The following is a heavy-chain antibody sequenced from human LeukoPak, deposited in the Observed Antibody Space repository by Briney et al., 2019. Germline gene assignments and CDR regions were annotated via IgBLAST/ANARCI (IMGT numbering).Heavy chain of an antibody. D-gene: IGHD4-17*01. CDR2: ISTYNGNT. J-gene: IGHJ6*03. CDR3: ARGRGTVTTRYYYYYYYMDV. CDR1: GYTFTSHC. Sequence: GASVKVSCKASGYTFTSHCISWVRQAPGQGLEWMGWISTYNGNTNYAQKLQGRVTMTADTSTSTAYMELRSLRSDDTAVYYCARGRGTVTTRYYYYYYYMDVWGKGTTVTVSS. V-gene: IGHV1-18*01.